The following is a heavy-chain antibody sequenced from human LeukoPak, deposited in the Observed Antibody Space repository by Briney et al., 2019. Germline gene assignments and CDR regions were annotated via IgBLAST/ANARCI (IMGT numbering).Heavy chain of an antibody. Sequence: GGSLRLSCAASGFTFTRHAMTWVRQAPGRELEWVSTITGDGDGAYYPYSVKGRFTTSRDNAKNTLYLQMNSLRADDTAVYYCAKESSSRGWYGPDYWGQGTLVTVSS. J-gene: IGHJ4*02. CDR1: GFTFTRHA. V-gene: IGHV3-23*01. CDR3: AKESSSRGWYGPDY. CDR2: ITGDGDGA. D-gene: IGHD6-19*01.